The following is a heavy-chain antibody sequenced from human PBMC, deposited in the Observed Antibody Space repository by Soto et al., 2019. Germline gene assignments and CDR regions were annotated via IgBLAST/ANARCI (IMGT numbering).Heavy chain of an antibody. CDR3: ARERGAAAGTRYSSGMDV. V-gene: IGHV3-33*01. D-gene: IGHD6-13*01. Sequence: QVQLVESGGGVVQPGRSLRLSCAASGFTFSSYGMHWVRQAPGKGLEWVAVIWYDGTNKYYADSVKGRFTISRDNSKNTLYLQMTSLRAEDTAVYYCARERGAAAGTRYSSGMDVWGQGTTVTVSS. CDR2: IWYDGTNK. J-gene: IGHJ6*02. CDR1: GFTFSSYG.